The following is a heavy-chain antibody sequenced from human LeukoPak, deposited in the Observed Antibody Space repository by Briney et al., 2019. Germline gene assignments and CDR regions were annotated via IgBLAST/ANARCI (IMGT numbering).Heavy chain of an antibody. CDR1: GGSISSSSYY. J-gene: IGHJ4*02. CDR3: ARLLDYSNYFGY. D-gene: IGHD4-11*01. V-gene: IGHV4-39*01. CDR2: IYYSRST. Sequence: SETLSLTCTVSGGSISSSSYYWGWIRQPPGKGLEWIGSIYYSRSTYYNPSLKSRVTISVDTSKNQFSLKLSSVTAADTAVYYCARLLDYSNYFGYWGQGTLVTVSS.